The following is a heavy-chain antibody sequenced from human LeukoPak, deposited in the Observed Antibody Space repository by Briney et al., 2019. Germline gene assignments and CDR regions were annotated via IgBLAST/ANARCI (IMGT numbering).Heavy chain of an antibody. J-gene: IGHJ4*02. V-gene: IGHV3-23*01. D-gene: IGHD4-23*01. Sequence: PGGSLRLSCAASGFTFSSYAMSWVRQAPGKGLDWVAAISGSGGNTYYADSVKGRFTISRDNSKNTLYLQMNSLRAEDTAVYYCAKDQYGGNPQYYFDYGGQGTLVTVSS. CDR2: ISGSGGNT. CDR1: GFTFSSYA. CDR3: AKDQYGGNPQYYFDY.